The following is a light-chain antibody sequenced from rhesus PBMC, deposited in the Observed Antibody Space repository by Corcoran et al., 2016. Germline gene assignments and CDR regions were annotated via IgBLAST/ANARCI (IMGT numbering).Light chain of an antibody. Sequence: DLQMTQSPSSLSAAVGDRVTITCRASQGISKWWAWYQQKPGKAPKFLIKRASNLETGVPSRFSGSGSGTDFTLTISRLQPEDIEPYYCKQHVNSPLTFGGGTKVEI. CDR3: KQHVNSPLT. CDR1: QGISKW. J-gene: IGKJ4*01. V-gene: IGKV1-69*01. CDR2: RAS.